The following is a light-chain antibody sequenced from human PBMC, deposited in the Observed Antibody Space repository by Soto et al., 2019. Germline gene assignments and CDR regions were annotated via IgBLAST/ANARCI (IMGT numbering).Light chain of an antibody. V-gene: IGKV4-1*01. CDR3: QQYFDVPFT. CDR2: WAS. J-gene: IGKJ4*01. CDR1: RSVLYKSNNKNH. Sequence: DIVMTQSPDPLAVSLGERATMNCKCSRSVLYKSNNKNHLAWYQQKPGQPPQLIIYWASTRESGVPERFSGSGSGTDFTLTISSLEAEDVAFYWCQQYFDVPFTFGGGTKVDI.